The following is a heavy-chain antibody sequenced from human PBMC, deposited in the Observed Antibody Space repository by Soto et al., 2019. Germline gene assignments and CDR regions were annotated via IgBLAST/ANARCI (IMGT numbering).Heavy chain of an antibody. Sequence: GGSLRLSCAASGFTFSSYGMHWVRQAPGKGLEWVAVISYDGSNKYYADSVKGRFTISRDNSKNTLYLQMNSLRAEDTAVYYCAKDPSGWDDAFDIWGQGTMVTVSS. D-gene: IGHD6-19*01. V-gene: IGHV3-30*18. CDR2: ISYDGSNK. CDR3: AKDPSGWDDAFDI. J-gene: IGHJ3*02. CDR1: GFTFSSYG.